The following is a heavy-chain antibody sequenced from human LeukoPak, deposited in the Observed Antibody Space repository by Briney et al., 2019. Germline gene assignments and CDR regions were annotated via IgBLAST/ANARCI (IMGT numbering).Heavy chain of an antibody. Sequence: PSETLSLTCTVSRGSISTSNYYWGWIRQPPGKGLEWIGSAHSSGSTFYNPSLKSRVTISVDRTNNQVSLKLSSVTAADTALYYCARGLDDSSGYYYDYWGQGTLATVSS. CDR1: RGSISTSNYY. J-gene: IGHJ4*02. D-gene: IGHD3-22*01. CDR2: AHSSGST. CDR3: ARGLDDSSGYYYDY. V-gene: IGHV4-39*07.